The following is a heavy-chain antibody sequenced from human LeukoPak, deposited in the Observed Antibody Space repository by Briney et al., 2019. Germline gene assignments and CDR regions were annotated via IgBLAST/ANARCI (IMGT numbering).Heavy chain of an antibody. Sequence: GASVKVSCKASGYTFTSYDINWVRQATGQGIEWMGWMNPNSGNTGYAQKFQGRVTITRNTSISTAYMELSSLRSEDTAVYYCATSYCGGDCYLGNWFDPWGQGTLVTVSS. CDR1: GYTFTSYD. J-gene: IGHJ5*02. D-gene: IGHD2-21*01. V-gene: IGHV1-8*03. CDR3: ATSYCGGDCYLGNWFDP. CDR2: MNPNSGNT.